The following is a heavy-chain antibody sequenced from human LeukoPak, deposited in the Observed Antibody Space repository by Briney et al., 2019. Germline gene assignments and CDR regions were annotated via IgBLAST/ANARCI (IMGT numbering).Heavy chain of an antibody. CDR2: INNDGSST. CDR1: GFTFSSYW. J-gene: IGHJ4*02. Sequence: GGSLRLSCAASGFTFSSYWMHWVCHAPGKGLVWVSHINNDGSSTNYADSVKGRFTISRDNAKNTLYLQMNSLRAEDTAVYYCGRDPSYAPFDFWGQGTLVTVSP. D-gene: IGHD1-26*01. V-gene: IGHV3-74*01. CDR3: GRDPSYAPFDF.